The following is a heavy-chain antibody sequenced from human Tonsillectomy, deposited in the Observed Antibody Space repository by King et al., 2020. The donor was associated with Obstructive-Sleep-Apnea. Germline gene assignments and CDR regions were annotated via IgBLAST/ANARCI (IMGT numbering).Heavy chain of an antibody. D-gene: IGHD3-10*01. V-gene: IGHV3-23*04. CDR3: AKDRITMVRGVIIRGHFDP. Sequence: VQLVESGGGLVQPGGSLRLSCAASGFTFSSYAMSWVRQAPGKGLEWVSAISGSGGSTYYADSVEGRFTISRDNSKNTLYLQMNSLRAEDTAVYYCAKDRITMVRGVIIRGHFDPWGQGTLVTVSS. CDR2: ISGSGGST. J-gene: IGHJ5*02. CDR1: GFTFSSYA.